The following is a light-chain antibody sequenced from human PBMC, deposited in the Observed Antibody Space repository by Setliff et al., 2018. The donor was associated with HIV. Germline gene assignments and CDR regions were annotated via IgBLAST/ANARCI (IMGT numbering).Light chain of an antibody. CDR2: EGY. J-gene: IGLJ1*01. Sequence: QSVLTQPAAVSGSPGQSITISCTGTSSDVGSHNLVAWYQQYPGKAPKFMIYEGYERPSGVSDRFSVSKSGNTASLTIAGLQAEDEADYYCCSNTGSNTYVFGTGTKVTVL. V-gene: IGLV2-23*01. CDR3: CSNTGSNTYV. CDR1: SSDVGSHNL.